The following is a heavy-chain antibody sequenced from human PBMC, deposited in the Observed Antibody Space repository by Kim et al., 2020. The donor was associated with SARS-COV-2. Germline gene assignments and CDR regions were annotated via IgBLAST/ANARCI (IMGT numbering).Heavy chain of an antibody. CDR3: VQPRERSRFGHFHH. V-gene: IGHV3-30*18. CDR1: GFDFNTYA. D-gene: IGHD1-26*01. CDR2: IKYEGSNI. J-gene: IGHJ1*01. Sequence: GGSLRLSCAASGFDFNTYAMQWVRQAPGKALEWVAVIKYEGSNIQNTDSVKGRFTISRDDSKNTLYLQMNNLRAEDTAVYYCVQPRERSRFGHFHHW.